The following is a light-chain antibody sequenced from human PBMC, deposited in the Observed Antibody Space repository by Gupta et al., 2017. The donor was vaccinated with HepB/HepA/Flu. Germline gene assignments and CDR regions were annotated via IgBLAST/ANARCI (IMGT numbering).Light chain of an antibody. CDR2: SAT. CDR1: QGVRIY. CDR3: QQLNDYPLT. Sequence: DILLTQSPSLLSASVGDRVTITCRASQGVRIYLAWYQQKPGKAPKLLISSATSLQNGVPSRFSGSGSGTEFTLTISSLQPEDFAIYYCQQLNDYPLTFGQGTRLEI. V-gene: IGKV1-9*01. J-gene: IGKJ5*01.